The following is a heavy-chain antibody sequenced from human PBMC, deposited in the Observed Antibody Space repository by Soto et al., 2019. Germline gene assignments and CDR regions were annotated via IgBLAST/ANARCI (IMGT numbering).Heavy chain of an antibody. CDR1: GFSLSTSGVD. D-gene: IGHD6-6*01. J-gene: IGHJ4*02. CDR2: IYWDDDK. CDR3: AHRRPYSNSPEYFFDY. Sequence: QITLKESGPTLVKPTQTLTLTCTFSGFSLSTSGVDVGWIRPPPGKALEWLALIYWDDDKRYSPSLKRRLTITNDTTKNQVVLTMTNMDPSDTATYYCAHRRPYSNSPEYFFDYWGQGTLVTVSS. V-gene: IGHV2-5*02.